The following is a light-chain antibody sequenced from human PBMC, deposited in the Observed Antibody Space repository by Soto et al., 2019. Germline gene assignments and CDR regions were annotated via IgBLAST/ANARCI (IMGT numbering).Light chain of an antibody. CDR2: TNN. CDR3: SAWDDSLNGWV. Sequence: QSVLPQPPSASGTPGQRVTMSCSGNDSNIGSNAVNWYQQVPGTAHKLLIHTNNERPSWVTDRFSGSKSGTSASLAISGLQSGDEADYYCSAWDDSLNGWVFGGGTQLTV. J-gene: IGLJ3*02. V-gene: IGLV1-44*01. CDR1: DSNIGSNA.